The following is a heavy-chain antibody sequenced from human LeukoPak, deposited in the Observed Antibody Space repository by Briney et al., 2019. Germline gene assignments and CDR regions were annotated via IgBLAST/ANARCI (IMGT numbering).Heavy chain of an antibody. J-gene: IGHJ5*02. CDR1: GYTFTSYD. Sequence: ASVKVSCKASGYTFTSYDINWVRQATGQGLEWMGWMNPNSGNTGYAQKFQGRVTMTRNTSISTAYMELSSLRSEDTAVYYCARVRITMVRGVPSWFDPWGQGTLVTVSS. D-gene: IGHD3-10*01. V-gene: IGHV1-8*01. CDR2: MNPNSGNT. CDR3: ARVRITMVRGVPSWFDP.